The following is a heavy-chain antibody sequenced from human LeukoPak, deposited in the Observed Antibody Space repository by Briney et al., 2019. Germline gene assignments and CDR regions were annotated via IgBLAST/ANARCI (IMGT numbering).Heavy chain of an antibody. J-gene: IGHJ5*02. Sequence: PGGSLRLSCAASGFTFSSYWMHWVRPAPGKGRVWVSRINSYRSMTNYAHSVKGRLTISRDNAKNTLYLQMNSLSAEDPAVYYCAREGSRLGGGCFDPWGQGTLVTVSS. CDR1: GFTFSSYW. V-gene: IGHV3-74*01. CDR2: INSYRSMT. D-gene: IGHD6-13*01. CDR3: AREGSRLGGGCFDP.